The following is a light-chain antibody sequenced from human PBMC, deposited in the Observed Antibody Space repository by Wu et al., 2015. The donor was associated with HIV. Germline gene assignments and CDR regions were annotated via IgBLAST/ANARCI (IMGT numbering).Light chain of an antibody. CDR3: QQYGRSPYT. CDR1: QTVNSDY. V-gene: IGKV3-20*01. CDR2: GAS. Sequence: EILLTQSPGTLSLSPGDTATLSCRASQTVNSDYLAWYQQKHGQAPRLLIYGASSRATGIPGRFSGRGSGTDFTLTISRLEPEDLAVYYCQQYGRSPYTFGQGTKLEIK. J-gene: IGKJ2*01.